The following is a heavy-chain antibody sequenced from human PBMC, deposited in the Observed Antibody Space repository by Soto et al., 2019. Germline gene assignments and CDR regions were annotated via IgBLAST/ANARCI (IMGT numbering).Heavy chain of an antibody. V-gene: IGHV1-3*01. D-gene: IGHD3-22*01. CDR3: ARGSGYYYWDDY. Sequence: ASVKVSCKASGYTFTSYAMHWVRQAPGQRLEWMGWINAGNGNTKYSQKFQGRVTITRDTSASTAYMELSSLRSENTAVYYCARGSGYYYWDDYWGQGTLVTVSS. CDR1: GYTFTSYA. CDR2: INAGNGNT. J-gene: IGHJ4*02.